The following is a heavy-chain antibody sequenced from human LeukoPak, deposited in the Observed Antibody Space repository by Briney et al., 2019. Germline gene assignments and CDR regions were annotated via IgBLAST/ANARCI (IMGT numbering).Heavy chain of an antibody. CDR2: IDPSDSYT. D-gene: IGHD3-22*01. CDR3: ARIFPHYYDSSGYYEDY. CDR1: GYSFTSYW. J-gene: IGHJ4*02. V-gene: IGHV5-10-1*01. Sequence: GESLKISCKGSGYSFTSYWISWVRQMPGKGLEWMGRIDPSDSYTNYSPSFQGHVTISADKSISTAYLQWSSLKASDTAMYYCARIFPHYYDSSGYYEDYWGQGTLVTVSS.